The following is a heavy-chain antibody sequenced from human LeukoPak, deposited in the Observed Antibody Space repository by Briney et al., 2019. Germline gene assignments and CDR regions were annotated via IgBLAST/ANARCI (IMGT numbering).Heavy chain of an antibody. CDR2: ISAYNGNT. J-gene: IGHJ4*02. Sequence: GASVKVSCKASGYTFTNYGISWVRQAPGQGLEWMGWISAYNGNTNCAQKFQGRVTMTTDTSTTTAYMELRSLRSDDTAVYYCARDLASSSLDYWGQGTLVTVSS. D-gene: IGHD6-13*01. V-gene: IGHV1-18*01. CDR1: GYTFTNYG. CDR3: ARDLASSSLDY.